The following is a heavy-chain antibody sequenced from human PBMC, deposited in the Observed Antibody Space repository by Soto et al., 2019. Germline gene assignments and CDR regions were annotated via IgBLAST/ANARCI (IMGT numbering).Heavy chain of an antibody. D-gene: IGHD1-26*01. CDR2: IYYSGTT. J-gene: IGHJ4*02. Sequence: SETLSLTCAVSGFSISSSFSYWGWIRQPPGKGLEWIGNIYYSGTTYYNPSLKSRVTMSVDTSKNQFSLKLTSVTAADTAMYYCARREIQGPIDYWGQGTLVTVSS. CDR3: ARREIQGPIDY. V-gene: IGHV4-39*07. CDR1: GFSISSSFS.